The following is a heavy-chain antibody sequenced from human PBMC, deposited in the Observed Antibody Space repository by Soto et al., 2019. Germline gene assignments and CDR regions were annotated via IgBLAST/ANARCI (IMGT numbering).Heavy chain of an antibody. J-gene: IGHJ6*02. CDR1: GGSISSSNW. D-gene: IGHD6-13*01. CDR2: IYHSGST. CDR3: ARDPKYSSSWYYYYGMDV. V-gene: IGHV4-4*02. Sequence: QMQLQESGPGLVKPSGTLSLTCAVSGGSISSSNWWSWVRQPPGKGLEWIGEIYHSGSTNYNPSLKSRVTISVDKSKNQFSLKLSSVTAADTAVYYCARDPKYSSSWYYYYGMDVWGQGTTVTVSS.